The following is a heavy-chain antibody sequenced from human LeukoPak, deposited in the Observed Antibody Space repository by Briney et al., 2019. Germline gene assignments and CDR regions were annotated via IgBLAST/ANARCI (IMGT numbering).Heavy chain of an antibody. V-gene: IGHV3-30*18. Sequence: GRSLRLSCAASGFTFSSYGMHWVRQAPGKELEWVAVISYDGSNKYYADSVKGRFTISRDNSKNTLYLQMNSLRAEDTAVYYCAKEWAGFQNGMDVWGQGTTVTVSS. CDR1: GFTFSSYG. CDR3: AKEWAGFQNGMDV. J-gene: IGHJ6*02. D-gene: IGHD2/OR15-2a*01. CDR2: ISYDGSNK.